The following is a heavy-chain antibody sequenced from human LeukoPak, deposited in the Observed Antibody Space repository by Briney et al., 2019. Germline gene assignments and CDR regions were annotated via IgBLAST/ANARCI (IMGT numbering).Heavy chain of an antibody. CDR2: IYHSGSP. Sequence: PSETLSLTCAVSGGSISSRNYWSWVRQSPGKGLEWIGEIYHSGSPNYNPSLKSRVTISVEKPKNQFSLKLSSVTAADTAVFYCVRGEYSSGRHWFDPWGQGTLVTVSS. CDR1: GGSISSRNY. D-gene: IGHD6-19*01. CDR3: VRGEYSSGRHWFDP. V-gene: IGHV4-4*02. J-gene: IGHJ5*02.